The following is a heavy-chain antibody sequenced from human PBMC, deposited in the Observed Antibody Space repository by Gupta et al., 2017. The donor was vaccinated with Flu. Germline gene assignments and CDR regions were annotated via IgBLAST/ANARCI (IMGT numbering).Heavy chain of an antibody. V-gene: IGHV1-18*01. CDR1: FTSYG. CDR2: IIFHSGIT. J-gene: IGHJ4*02. CDR3: ARKSDGFDF. D-gene: IGHD2-21*02. Sequence: FTSYGITWVRQAPGQGLGWLGWIIFHSGITAYAQNVQGRFTMTTDTSTSTAYMELTSLRSDDTAVYYCARKSDGFDFWGLGTLVTVSS.